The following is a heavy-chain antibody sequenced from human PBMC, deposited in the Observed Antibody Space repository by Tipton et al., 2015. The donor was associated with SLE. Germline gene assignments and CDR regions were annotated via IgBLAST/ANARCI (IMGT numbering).Heavy chain of an antibody. CDR3: ARLREGYYYYYDMDV. CDR2: IYYDGMT. Sequence: LRLSCTVSGGSISETIYYWGWIRQPPGKGLEWIGSIYYDGMTYPNPSLKSRVTMPVDTSKNQFSLNLRSVTAADMAVYYCARLREGYYYYYDMDVWGQGTTVTVSS. CDR1: GGSISETIYY. J-gene: IGHJ6*02. D-gene: IGHD1-26*01. V-gene: IGHV4-39*07.